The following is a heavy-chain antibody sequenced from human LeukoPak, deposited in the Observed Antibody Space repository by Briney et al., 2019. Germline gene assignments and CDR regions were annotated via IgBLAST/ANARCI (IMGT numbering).Heavy chain of an antibody. J-gene: IGHJ4*02. CDR2: IYYSGST. V-gene: IGHV4-59*08. Sequence: PSETLSLTCTLSDGSISSYYWSWIRQPPGKGLEWIGYIYYSGSTNYNPSLQSRVTISVDTSKNQFSLKLSSVTAADTAVYYCARSSWYDIIDYWGQGTLVTVSS. CDR1: DGSISSYY. CDR3: ARSSWYDIIDY. D-gene: IGHD6-13*01.